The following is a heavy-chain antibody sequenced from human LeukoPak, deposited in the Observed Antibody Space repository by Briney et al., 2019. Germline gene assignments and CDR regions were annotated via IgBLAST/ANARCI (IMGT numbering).Heavy chain of an antibody. Sequence: PSETLSLTCAVSGYLISNGYYWGWVRQPPGKGLEWIGSIYHSGSTYYSPSLKSRVSMSVDTSKNHFSLNLSSLTAADTAMYYCASLPRYCSGNSCSGMDVWGKGTTVTVSS. J-gene: IGHJ6*04. D-gene: IGHD2-15*01. V-gene: IGHV4-38-2*01. CDR1: GYLISNGYY. CDR2: IYHSGST. CDR3: ASLPRYCSGNSCSGMDV.